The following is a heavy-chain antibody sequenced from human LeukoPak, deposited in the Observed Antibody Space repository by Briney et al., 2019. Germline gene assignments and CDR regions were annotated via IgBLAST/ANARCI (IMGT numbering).Heavy chain of an antibody. CDR3: ARSKRAARPNYYYYYMDV. CDR1: GGSFSGYY. CDR2: INHSGST. V-gene: IGHV4-34*01. J-gene: IGHJ6*03. D-gene: IGHD6-6*01. Sequence: TASETLSLTCAVYGGSFSGYYWSWIRQPPGKGLEWIGEINHSGSTNYNPSLKSRVTIPVDTSKNQFSLKLSSVTAADTAVYYCARSKRAARPNYYYYYMDVWGKGTTVTVSS.